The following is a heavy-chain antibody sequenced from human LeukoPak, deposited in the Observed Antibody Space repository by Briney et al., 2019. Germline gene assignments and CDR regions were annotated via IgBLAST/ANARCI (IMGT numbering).Heavy chain of an antibody. CDR1: GITFSSYS. V-gene: IGHV3-48*04. D-gene: IGHD5-12*01. CDR3: ARDHRYAFDN. Sequence: GGSLRLPCAAFGITFSSYSMNWVRQAPGKGLEWISYVGIDSGNTKYADSVKGRFTISGDRAKNSVFLQMNSLRVEDTAVYYCARDHRYAFDNWGQGVLVTVSS. J-gene: IGHJ4*02. CDR2: VGIDSGNT.